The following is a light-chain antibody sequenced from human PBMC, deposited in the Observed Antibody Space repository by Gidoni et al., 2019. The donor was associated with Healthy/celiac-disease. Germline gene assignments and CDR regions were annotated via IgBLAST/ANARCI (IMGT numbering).Light chain of an antibody. J-gene: IGKJ5*01. CDR2: DAS. CDR3: QQRSNWPPRGT. CDR1: QSVSSY. Sequence: EIVLTQSPATLSLTPGERATLSCRASQSVSSYLAWYQQKPGQAPRLLIYDASNRATGIPARFSGSGSGTDFTLTISSLEPEDFEVYYCQQRSNWPPRGTFGQGTRLEIK. V-gene: IGKV3-11*01.